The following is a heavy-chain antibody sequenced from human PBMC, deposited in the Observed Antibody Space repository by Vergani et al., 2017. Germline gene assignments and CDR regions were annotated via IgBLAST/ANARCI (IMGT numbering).Heavy chain of an antibody. D-gene: IGHD6-19*01. V-gene: IGHV4-39*01. CDR3: ARSRIAVAGTWFDP. Sequence: QLQLQESGPGLVKPSETLSLTCTVSGGSISSSSYYWGWIRQPPGKGLEWIGSIYYSGSTYYNPSLKSRDTISVDTSKNQFSLKLSSVTAADTAVYYCARSRIAVAGTWFDPWGQGTLVTVSS. J-gene: IGHJ5*02. CDR1: GGSISSSSYY. CDR2: IYYSGST.